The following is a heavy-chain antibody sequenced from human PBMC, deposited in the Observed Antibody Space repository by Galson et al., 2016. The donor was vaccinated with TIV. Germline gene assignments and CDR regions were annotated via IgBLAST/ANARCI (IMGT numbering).Heavy chain of an antibody. D-gene: IGHD2-2*03. J-gene: IGHJ3*02. CDR1: GSRFATSW. CDR2: IYPGDSDT. V-gene: IGHV5-51*01. Sequence: QSGAEVKEPGESLKISCTGSGSRFATSWIGWVRQMPGKGLEWMGIIYPGDSDTRYSPSFQGQVTISADKSIRTAYLQWSSLKASDTAIYYCAKIGYCYSTTDCYAYDAFHIWGQGTMVSVSS. CDR3: AKIGYCYSTTDCYAYDAFHI.